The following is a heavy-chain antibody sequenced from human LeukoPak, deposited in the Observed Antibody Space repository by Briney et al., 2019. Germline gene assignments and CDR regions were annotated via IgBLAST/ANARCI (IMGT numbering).Heavy chain of an antibody. CDR2: ISESGGST. Sequence: PGGSLRLSCAASGFTFSSYAMNWVRQAPGEGLKWVSSISESGGSTNYADSVKGRFTISRDNSKNTLYLQMNSLRAEDTAQYYCATGWVWGQGTLVTVSS. J-gene: IGHJ4*02. CDR1: GFTFSSYA. D-gene: IGHD6-13*01. V-gene: IGHV3-23*01. CDR3: ATGWV.